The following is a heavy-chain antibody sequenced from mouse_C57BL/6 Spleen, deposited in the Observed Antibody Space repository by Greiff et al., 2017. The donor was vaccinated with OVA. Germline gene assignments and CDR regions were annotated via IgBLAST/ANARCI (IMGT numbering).Heavy chain of an antibody. Sequence: QVQLQQPGAELVRPGSSVKLSCKASGYTFTSYWMDWVKQRPGQGLEWIGNIYPSDSETHYNQKFKDKATLTVDKSSSTAYMQLSSLTSEDSAVYYCARRGHLDGYYDWYFDVWGTGTTVTVSS. J-gene: IGHJ1*03. V-gene: IGHV1-61*01. CDR2: IYPSDSET. D-gene: IGHD2-3*01. CDR3: ARRGHLDGYYDWYFDV. CDR1: GYTFTSYW.